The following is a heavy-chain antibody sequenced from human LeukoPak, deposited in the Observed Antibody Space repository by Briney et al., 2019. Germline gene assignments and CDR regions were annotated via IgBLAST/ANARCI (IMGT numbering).Heavy chain of an antibody. J-gene: IGHJ6*03. CDR3: ARGSTDWNPAYYYYYYMDV. CDR1: GFTFSSYS. V-gene: IGHV3-21*01. CDR2: ISSSSSYI. Sequence: PGGSLRLSCAASGFTFSSYSMNWVRQAPGKGLEWVSSISSSSSYIYYADSVKGRFTISRDNAKNSLYLQMYSLRAEDTAVYYCARGSTDWNPAYYYYYYMDVWGKGTTVTVSS. D-gene: IGHD2-2*01.